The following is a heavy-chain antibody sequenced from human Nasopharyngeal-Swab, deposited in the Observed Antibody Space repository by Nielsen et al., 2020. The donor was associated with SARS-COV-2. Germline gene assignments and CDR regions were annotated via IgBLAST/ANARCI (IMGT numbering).Heavy chain of an antibody. J-gene: IGHJ5*02. CDR2: INDSGDST. CDR1: GFTFSNYG. D-gene: IGHD6-19*01. CDR3: ARPPAVAGNPFDP. V-gene: IGHV3-23*01. Sequence: GESLKISCAASGFTFSNYGMSWVRQAPGKGLEWVSGINDSGDSTYDADSVKGRFTISRDNSKNTLYLQMNSLRAEDTAVYYCARPPAVAGNPFDPWGQGTLVTVSS.